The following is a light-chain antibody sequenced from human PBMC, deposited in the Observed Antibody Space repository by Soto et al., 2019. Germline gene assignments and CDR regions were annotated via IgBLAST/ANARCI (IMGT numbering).Light chain of an antibody. V-gene: IGKV1-5*03. CDR3: QQYTAYSRT. J-gene: IGKJ1*01. CDR2: KAS. Sequence: KQVIQSPSARCASVEYRVAITSRASQSISTYLAWYQQKPGKAPKLLIYKASSLESGVPSRFSGSGSGAEFSVTIMRLQPADFATYSCQQYTAYSRTFGQGTKVDIK. CDR1: QSISTY.